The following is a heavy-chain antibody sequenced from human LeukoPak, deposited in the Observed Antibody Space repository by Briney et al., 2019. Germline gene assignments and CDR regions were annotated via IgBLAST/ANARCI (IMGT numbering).Heavy chain of an antibody. D-gene: IGHD5-18*01. Sequence: GGSLRLSCAASGFTFSGSAMHWVRQAAGKGLEWVGRIKCKKFWETTDYAVPVKGRFNISRDDSKNTLYLQMNSLKTEDTAVFYCTASDTPGIDYWGQGTLLTVSS. CDR1: GFTFSGSA. V-gene: IGHV3-15*01. CDR2: IKCKKFWETT. J-gene: IGHJ4*02. CDR3: TASDTPGIDY.